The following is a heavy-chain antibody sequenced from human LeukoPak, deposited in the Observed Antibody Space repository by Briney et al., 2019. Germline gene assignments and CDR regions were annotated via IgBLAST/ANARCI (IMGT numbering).Heavy chain of an antibody. J-gene: IGHJ6*03. Sequence: SVKVSCKASGGTFSSYAISWVRQAPGQGLEWMGGITPIFGTANYAQKFQGRVTITADKSTSTAYMELSSLRSEDTAVYYCARDNGYSYGLPRIYYYYYMDVWGKGTTVTVSS. CDR2: ITPIFGTA. CDR3: ARDNGYSYGLPRIYYYYYMDV. V-gene: IGHV1-69*06. D-gene: IGHD5-18*01. CDR1: GGTFSSYA.